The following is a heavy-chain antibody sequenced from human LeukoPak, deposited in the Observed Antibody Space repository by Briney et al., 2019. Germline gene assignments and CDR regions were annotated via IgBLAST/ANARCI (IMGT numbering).Heavy chain of an antibody. D-gene: IGHD3-10*01. Sequence: PSETLSLTCAVSGGSISSSYWWSWVRQPPGKGLEWIGSIYDSGSTYYNPSLKSRVTISVDTSKNQFSLKLNSVTAADTAVYYCARHYGPWGQGTLVTVSS. CDR1: GGSISSSYW. CDR2: IYDSGST. CDR3: ARHYGP. V-gene: IGHV4-39*01. J-gene: IGHJ5*02.